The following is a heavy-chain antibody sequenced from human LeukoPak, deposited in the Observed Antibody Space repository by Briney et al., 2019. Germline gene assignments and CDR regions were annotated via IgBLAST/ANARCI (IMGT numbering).Heavy chain of an antibody. Sequence: SETLSLTCTVSGGSISSGGYYWSWIRQPPGKGLEWIGYIYYSGSTNYNPSLKSRVTISVDTSKNQFSLKLSSVTAADTAVYYCARGDYRRWFDPWGQGTLVTVSS. CDR1: GGSISSGGYY. CDR2: IYYSGST. J-gene: IGHJ5*02. V-gene: IGHV4-61*08. CDR3: ARGDYRRWFDP. D-gene: IGHD4-17*01.